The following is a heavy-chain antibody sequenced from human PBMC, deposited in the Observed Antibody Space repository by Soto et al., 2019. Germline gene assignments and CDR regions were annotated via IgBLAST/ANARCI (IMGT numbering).Heavy chain of an antibody. D-gene: IGHD3-10*01. CDR2: ISSSSSYI. J-gene: IGHJ4*02. Sequence: EVQLVESGGGLVKPGGSLRLSCAASGFTFSSYSMNWVRQAPGKGLEWVSSISSSSSYIYYADSVKGRFTISRDNAKNSLYLQMNSLRAEDTAVYYCARDHSYGSGMNGYWGQGTLVTVSS. CDR3: ARDHSYGSGMNGY. CDR1: GFTFSSYS. V-gene: IGHV3-21*01.